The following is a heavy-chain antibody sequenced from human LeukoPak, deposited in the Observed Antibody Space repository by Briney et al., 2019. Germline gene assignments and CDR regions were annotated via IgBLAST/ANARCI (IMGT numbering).Heavy chain of an antibody. V-gene: IGHV3-48*02. CDR1: GFTFSFYN. CDR2: ISRDSITT. J-gene: IGHJ4*02. Sequence: PGGSLRLSCAASGFTFSFYNMNWVRQAPGKRLEWVSYISRDSITTYYADSVKGRFTISRDNAKNSLYLQMNSLRDEDTAVYFCARDLLDYWGQGTLVTVSS. CDR3: ARDLLDY.